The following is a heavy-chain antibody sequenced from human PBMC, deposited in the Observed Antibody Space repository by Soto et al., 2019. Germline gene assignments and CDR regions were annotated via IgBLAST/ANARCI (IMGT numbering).Heavy chain of an antibody. CDR1: GVTFSSYE. Sequence: GGSLRLSCAASGVTFSSYEMNWVRQAPGKGLEWVSYISSSGSMIYYADSVKGRFTISRDNAKNSLHLQMNSLRAEDTAVYYCAREYYYDSTDYSRPLDGWGQGTKVTV. V-gene: IGHV3-48*03. D-gene: IGHD3-22*01. CDR3: AREYYYDSTDYSRPLDG. J-gene: IGHJ6*02. CDR2: ISSSGSMI.